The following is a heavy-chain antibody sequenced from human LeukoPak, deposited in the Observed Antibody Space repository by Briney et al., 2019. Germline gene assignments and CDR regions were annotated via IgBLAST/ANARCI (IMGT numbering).Heavy chain of an antibody. V-gene: IGHV3-30*18. CDR1: GFTFSSYG. CDR3: AKESDSRDYFDY. CDR2: ISYDGSNK. D-gene: IGHD3-22*01. Sequence: PGGSLRLSCAASGFTFSSYGMHWVRQAPGKGLEWVAVISYDGSNKYYADSVKGRFTITRDNSKNTLYLQMNSLRAEDTAVYYCAKESDSRDYFDYWGQGTLVTVSS. J-gene: IGHJ4*02.